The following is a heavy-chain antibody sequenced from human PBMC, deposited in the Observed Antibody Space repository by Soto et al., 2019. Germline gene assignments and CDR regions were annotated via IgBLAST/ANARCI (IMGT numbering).Heavy chain of an antibody. Sequence: QVQLVESGGGVVQPGRSLRLSCAASGFTFSSYGMHWVRQAPGKGLEWVAVISYDGSNKYYADSVKGRFTISRDNSKNTLYLQMNSLRAEDTAVYYCAKCPLAAAGYYYYYGMDVWGQGTTVTVSS. D-gene: IGHD6-13*01. CDR2: ISYDGSNK. V-gene: IGHV3-30*18. CDR3: AKCPLAAAGYYYYYGMDV. CDR1: GFTFSSYG. J-gene: IGHJ6*02.